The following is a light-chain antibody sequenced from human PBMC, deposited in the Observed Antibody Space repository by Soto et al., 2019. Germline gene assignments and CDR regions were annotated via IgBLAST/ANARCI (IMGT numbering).Light chain of an antibody. CDR1: QGISSW. V-gene: IGKV1-12*01. J-gene: IGKJ5*01. CDR2: DAS. Sequence: DIQMTQSPSSVSASVGDRVTITCRASQGISSWLDWYQQKPGKAPKLLIYDASTLQSGVPSRYSGSGSGTEFTLTISNLQPDDFATYYCQQFNNFITFGQGTRLEIK. CDR3: QQFNNFIT.